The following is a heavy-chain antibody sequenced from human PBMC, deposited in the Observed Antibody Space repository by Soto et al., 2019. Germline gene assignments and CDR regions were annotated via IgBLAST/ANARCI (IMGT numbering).Heavy chain of an antibody. CDR3: ATDAYIWLGDIPAEAFDI. CDR1: GYTNTELS. J-gene: IGHJ3*02. Sequence: ASVKVSRKVSGYTNTELSMHWVRQANEKGLEWMGGFDPEDGETIYAQKFQGRVTMTEDTSTDTAYMELSSPRSEDTAVYYCATDAYIWLGDIPAEAFDIWGQGTMVTVSS. V-gene: IGHV1-24*01. D-gene: IGHD3-10*01. CDR2: FDPEDGET.